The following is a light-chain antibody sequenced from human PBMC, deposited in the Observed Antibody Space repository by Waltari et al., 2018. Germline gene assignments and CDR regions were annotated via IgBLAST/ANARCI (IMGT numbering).Light chain of an antibody. Sequence: EIVMTQSPATLSVSPGERATLSCRASQSVSSNLAWYQQKPGQAPRLLIYGASTRATGIPARFSGRGSGTEFTLTISSLQPDDFATYYCQHYNTYRGTFGQGTKVEI. V-gene: IGKV3-15*01. CDR1: QSVSSN. J-gene: IGKJ1*01. CDR3: QHYNTYRGT. CDR2: GAS.